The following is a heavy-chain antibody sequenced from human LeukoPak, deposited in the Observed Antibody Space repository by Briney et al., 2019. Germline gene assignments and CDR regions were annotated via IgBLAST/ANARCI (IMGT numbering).Heavy chain of an antibody. D-gene: IGHD6-19*01. CDR3: ASVGSQWLVRGSYFDY. CDR1: GGSISSGDYY. Sequence: PSQTLSLTCTVSGGSISSGDYYWSWIRQPPGKGLEWIGYIYYSGSTYYNPSLKSRVTISVDTSKNQFSLKLSSVTAADTAVYYCASVGSQWLVRGSYFDYWGQGTLVTVSS. J-gene: IGHJ4*02. CDR2: IYYSGST. V-gene: IGHV4-30-4*08.